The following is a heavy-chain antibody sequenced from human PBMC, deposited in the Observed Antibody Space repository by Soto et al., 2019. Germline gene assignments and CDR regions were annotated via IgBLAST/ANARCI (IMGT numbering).Heavy chain of an antibody. CDR1: GFTFSGYW. J-gene: IGHJ1*01. V-gene: IGHV3-74*01. D-gene: IGHD3-16*02. Sequence: PGGSLRLSCAASGFTFSGYWMHWVRQVPGKGLVWVSRINSDGSITGYADSVKGRFTTSRENAKNTLYLQMSNLRVEDTAVYYCARVSQSFIEYFQHWGQGTLVTVSS. CDR3: ARVSQSFIEYFQH. CDR2: INSDGSIT.